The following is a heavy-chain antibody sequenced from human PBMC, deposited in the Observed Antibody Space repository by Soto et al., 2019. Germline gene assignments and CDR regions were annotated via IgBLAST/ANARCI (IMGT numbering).Heavy chain of an antibody. CDR2: ISWNSGSI. J-gene: IGHJ6*02. CDR1: GFTFDDYA. V-gene: IGHV3-9*01. D-gene: IGHD6-13*01. CDR3: AKDGTIAADYGMDV. Sequence: PGGSLRLSCAASGFTFDDYAMHWVRQAPGKGLEWVSGISWNSGSIGYADSVKGRFTISRDNAKNSLYLQMNSLRAEDTALYYCAKDGTIAADYGMDVWGQGTTVTVSS.